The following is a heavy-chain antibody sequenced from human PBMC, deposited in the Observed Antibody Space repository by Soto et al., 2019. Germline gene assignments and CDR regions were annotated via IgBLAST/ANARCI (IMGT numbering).Heavy chain of an antibody. D-gene: IGHD6-6*01. CDR3: ARDLSEYSSSSPLVGY. CDR1: GGTFSSYA. CDR2: IIPIFGTA. J-gene: IGHJ4*02. V-gene: IGHV1-69*01. Sequence: QVQLVQSGAEVKKPGSSVKVSCKASGGTFSSYAISWVRQAPGQGLEWMGGIIPIFGTANYAQKFQVRVTITADESTSTAYMELSSLRSEDTAVYYCARDLSEYSSSSPLVGYWGQGTLVTVSS.